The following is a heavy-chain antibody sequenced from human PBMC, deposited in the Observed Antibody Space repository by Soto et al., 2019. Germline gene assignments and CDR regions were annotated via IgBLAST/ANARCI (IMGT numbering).Heavy chain of an antibody. V-gene: IGHV4-59*01. Sequence: QVQLQESGPGLVKPSETLSLACTVSGGSISSYYWSWIRQPPGKGLEWIGYSYYSGSTNYNPSLKSQVTISVDTSKNQFSMKLRSVTAADTAVYYCARDYGDYVNWFDPWGQGTLVTVSS. D-gene: IGHD4-17*01. CDR1: GGSISSYY. CDR3: ARDYGDYVNWFDP. CDR2: SYYSGST. J-gene: IGHJ5*02.